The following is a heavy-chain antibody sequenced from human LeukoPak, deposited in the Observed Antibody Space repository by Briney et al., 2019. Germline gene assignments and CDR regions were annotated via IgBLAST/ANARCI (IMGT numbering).Heavy chain of an antibody. CDR3: ARVVYRSYEGGRRAFDY. J-gene: IGHJ4*02. D-gene: IGHD5-12*01. CDR2: IYYSGST. CDR1: GGSISSYY. Sequence: SETLSLTCTVSGGSISSYYWSWIRQPPGKGLEWIGYIYYSGSTNYNPSLKSRVTISVDTSKNQFSLKLSSVTAADTAVYYCARVVYRSYEGGRRAFDYWGQGTLVTVSS. V-gene: IGHV4-59*01.